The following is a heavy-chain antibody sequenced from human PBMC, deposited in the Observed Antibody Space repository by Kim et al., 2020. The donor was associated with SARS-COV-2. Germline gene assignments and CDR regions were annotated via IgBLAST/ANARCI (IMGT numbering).Heavy chain of an antibody. V-gene: IGHV3-48*03. J-gene: IGHJ6*02. CDR2: ISSSGSTI. CDR3: ARVLGDGMDV. CDR1: GFTFSSYE. Sequence: GGSLRLSCAASGFTFSSYEMNWVRQAPGKGLEWVSYISSSGSTIYYADSVKGRFTISRDNAKNSLYLQMNSLRAEDTAVYYCARVLGDGMDVWGQGTTVTVSS.